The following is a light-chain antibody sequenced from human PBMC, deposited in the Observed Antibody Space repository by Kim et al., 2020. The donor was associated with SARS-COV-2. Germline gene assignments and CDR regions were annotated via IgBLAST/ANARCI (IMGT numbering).Light chain of an antibody. CDR1: NIGTKS. CDR3: QLWDSSSDQWI. J-gene: IGLJ2*01. Sequence: YELTQPPSLSVAPGTTARITCGGNNIGTKSVLWYQQKPGQAPLLVIFYDSDRPSGIPERFSGSNSGNTATLTISGVEAGDEADYFCQLWDSSSDQWIFGGGTKLTVL. CDR2: YDS. V-gene: IGLV3-21*01.